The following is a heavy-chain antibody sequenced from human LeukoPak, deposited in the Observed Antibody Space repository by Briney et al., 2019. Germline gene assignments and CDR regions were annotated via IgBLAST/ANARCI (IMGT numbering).Heavy chain of an antibody. Sequence: PSETLSLTCAVYGESFSGHYWTWIRQPPGRGLEWIGEINHSGSTTSNPSLNNRVTISVDTSKIQFSLKLTSVTAADTVVYYCAGPRCGSGSLDSWGQGTLVTVSS. D-gene: IGHD3-10*01. V-gene: IGHV4-34*01. CDR3: AGPRCGSGSLDS. CDR2: INHSGST. J-gene: IGHJ4*02. CDR1: GESFSGHY.